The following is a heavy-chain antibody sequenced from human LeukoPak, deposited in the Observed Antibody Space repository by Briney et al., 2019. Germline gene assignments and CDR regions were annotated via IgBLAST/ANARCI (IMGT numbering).Heavy chain of an antibody. CDR1: GYTFTGYY. V-gene: IGHV1-2*02. J-gene: IGHJ5*02. CDR3: ARANYNWFDP. Sequence: ASVKVSCMASGYTFTGYYMHWVRQAPGQGLEWMGWINPNTGGTNYAQNFQGRVTMTRDTSLSTVYMELSRLTSDDTAVYFCARANYNWFDPWGQGTLVTVSS. CDR2: INPNTGGT.